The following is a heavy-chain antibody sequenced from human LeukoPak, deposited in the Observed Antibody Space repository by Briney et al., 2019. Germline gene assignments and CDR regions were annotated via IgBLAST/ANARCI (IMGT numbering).Heavy chain of an antibody. V-gene: IGHV1-8*03. Sequence: ASVKVSCKASGYTFISYDINWVRQVTGQGLEWMGWMNPNSGNAAYAQKFQGRVTITRNTSISTAFMELSSLRSEDTAVYYCARRAVGNSYYYSMDVWGKGTTVTVSS. CDR3: ARRAVGNSYYYSMDV. CDR2: MNPNSGNA. D-gene: IGHD6-19*01. J-gene: IGHJ6*03. CDR1: GYTFISYD.